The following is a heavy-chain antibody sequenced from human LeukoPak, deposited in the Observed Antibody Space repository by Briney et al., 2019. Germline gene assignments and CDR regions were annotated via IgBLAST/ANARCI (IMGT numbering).Heavy chain of an antibody. CDR2: INPDGSTT. CDR3: ARVLSGSWDWFDP. CDR1: GFTFSRYW. J-gene: IGHJ5*02. V-gene: IGHV3-74*01. D-gene: IGHD3-22*01. Sequence: GESLRLSCAASGFTFSRYWIHWVRHAPGKGLEWVSRINPDGSTTTYADSVKGRFTISRDNAKNTVYLQMNSLRAEDTAVYYCARVLSGSWDWFDPWGQGTLVTVSS.